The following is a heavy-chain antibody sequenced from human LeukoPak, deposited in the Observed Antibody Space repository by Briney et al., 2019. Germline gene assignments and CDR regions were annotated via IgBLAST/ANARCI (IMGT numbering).Heavy chain of an antibody. CDR3: ARHYYGDYYFDY. CDR2: INHSGST. D-gene: IGHD4-17*01. Sequence: SETLSLTCTVSGGSISSYYWSWIRQPPGKGLEWIGEINHSGSTNCNPSLKSRVTISVDTSKSQFSLKLSSVTAADTAVYYCARHYYGDYYFDYWGQGTLVTVSS. J-gene: IGHJ4*02. V-gene: IGHV4-34*01. CDR1: GGSISSYY.